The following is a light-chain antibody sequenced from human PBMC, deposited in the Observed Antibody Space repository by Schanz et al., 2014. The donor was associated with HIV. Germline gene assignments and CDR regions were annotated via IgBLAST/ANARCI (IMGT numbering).Light chain of an antibody. CDR1: QSISIS. V-gene: IGKV1-39*01. CDR2: ATS. J-gene: IGKJ2*01. CDR3: QQTYSATPYT. Sequence: DIQMTQSPSSLSASVGDRVTITCRASQSISISLNWYQQKPGKAPRLLIYATSLLHTGVPSRFVGSGSGTYFALAITSLQFEDFATYYCQQTYSATPYTFGQGTKVE.